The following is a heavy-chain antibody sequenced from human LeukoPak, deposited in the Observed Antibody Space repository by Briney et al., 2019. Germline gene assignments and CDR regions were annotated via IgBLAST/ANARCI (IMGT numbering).Heavy chain of an antibody. D-gene: IGHD1-26*01. Sequence: GGSLRLSCAASGFTFTTSWMPWVRQAPGKGLVWVSRINTDGSDTSYADSVKGRFTISRDNAKNTVYLQMNSLRAEDTAVYFCTRVGWDVLDGAFDYWGQGTPVTVSS. J-gene: IGHJ4*02. CDR2: INTDGSDT. CDR1: GFTFTTSW. CDR3: TRVGWDVLDGAFDY. V-gene: IGHV3-74*01.